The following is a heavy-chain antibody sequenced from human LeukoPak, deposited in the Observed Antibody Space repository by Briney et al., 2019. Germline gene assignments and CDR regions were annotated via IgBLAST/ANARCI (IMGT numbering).Heavy chain of an antibody. CDR1: GYTFTSYY. D-gene: IGHD6-19*01. CDR3: QVAVAATGYYYYGMDV. J-gene: IGHJ6*02. V-gene: IGHV1-8*02. Sequence: ASVKVSCKASGYTFTSYYMHWVRQATGQGLEWMGWMNPNSGNTGYAQKFQGRVTMTRNTSISTAYMELSSLRSEDTAVYYCQVAVAATGYYYYGMDVWGQGTTVTVSS. CDR2: MNPNSGNT.